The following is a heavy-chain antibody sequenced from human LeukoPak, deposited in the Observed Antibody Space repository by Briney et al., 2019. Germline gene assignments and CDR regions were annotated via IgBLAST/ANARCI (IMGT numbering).Heavy chain of an antibody. D-gene: IGHD3-3*01. V-gene: IGHV1-46*01. CDR1: GYTFTSYY. J-gene: IGHJ6*02. CDR3: ARARFWSGYYNDYYYGMDV. Sequence: GASVKVSCKASGYTFTSYYMHWVRQAPGQGLEWMGIINPSGGSTSYAQKFQGRVTMTRDTSTSTVYMELSSLRSEDTAVYYCARARFWSGYYNDYYYGMDVWGQGTTVTVSS. CDR2: INPSGGST.